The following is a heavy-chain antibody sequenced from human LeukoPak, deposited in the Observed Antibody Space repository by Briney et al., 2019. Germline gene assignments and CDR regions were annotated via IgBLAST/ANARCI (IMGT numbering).Heavy chain of an antibody. J-gene: IGHJ4*02. Sequence: SETLSLTCTLYGGSFNDSYWTWIRQPPGKGLEWIGEINHSGGTDYNPALRSRVTISVDPSKNQLSLQLRSMTAADTGVYYCARVSGIMISLGGVISYFDYWGQGTLVTVCS. CDR3: ARVSGIMISLGGVISYFDY. CDR2: INHSGGT. D-gene: IGHD3-16*02. CDR1: GGSFNDSY. V-gene: IGHV4-34*01.